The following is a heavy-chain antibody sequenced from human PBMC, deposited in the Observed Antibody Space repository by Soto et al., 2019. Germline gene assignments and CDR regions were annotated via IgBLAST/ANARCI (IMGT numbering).Heavy chain of an antibody. Sequence: SETLSLTCTVSGGSISSSSYYWGWIRQPPGKGLEWIGSIYYSGSTYYNPSLKSRVTISVDTSKNQFSLKLSSVTAADTAVYYCARGVQLERSILVVAATESFDYWGEGTLVTVSS. J-gene: IGHJ4*02. D-gene: IGHD2-15*01. V-gene: IGHV4-39*01. CDR3: ARGVQLERSILVVAATESFDY. CDR2: IYYSGST. CDR1: GGSISSSSYY.